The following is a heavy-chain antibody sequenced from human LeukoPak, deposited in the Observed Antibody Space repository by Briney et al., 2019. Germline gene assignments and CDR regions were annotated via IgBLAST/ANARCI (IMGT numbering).Heavy chain of an antibody. V-gene: IGHV3-30*02. Sequence: GGSLRLSCAASGFSFSGYGMHWVRQAPGKGLEWVAFIRYDGSNEYYADSVKGRFTISRDKSKNTLSLQMNGLRVEDTAVYYCARGSSSYYGLDVWGQGTTVTVSS. J-gene: IGHJ6*02. CDR1: GFSFSGYG. CDR2: IRYDGSNE. CDR3: ARGSSSYYGLDV. D-gene: IGHD3-10*01.